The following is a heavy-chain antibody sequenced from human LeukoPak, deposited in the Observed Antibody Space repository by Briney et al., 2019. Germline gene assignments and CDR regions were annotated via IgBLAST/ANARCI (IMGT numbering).Heavy chain of an antibody. J-gene: IGHJ4*02. CDR1: GYSISSGYC. CDR2: IYHSGST. V-gene: IGHV4-38-2*02. Sequence: SETLSLTCTVSGYSISSGYCWGWIRQPPGKGLEWIGSIYHSGSTYYNPSLKSRVTISVDTSKNQFSLKLSSVTAADTAVYYCARGLGSYGYFDYWGQGTLVTVSS. D-gene: IGHD3-16*01. CDR3: ARGLGSYGYFDY.